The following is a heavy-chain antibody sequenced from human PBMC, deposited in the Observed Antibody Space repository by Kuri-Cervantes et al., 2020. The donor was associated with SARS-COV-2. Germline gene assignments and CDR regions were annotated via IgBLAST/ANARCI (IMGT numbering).Heavy chain of an antibody. CDR2: IYPGDSDT. Sequence: GESLKISCEVSGFLFSASAIHWVRQGSGKGLEWMGIIYPGDSDTRYSPSFQGQVTISADKSISTAYLQWSSLKASDTAMYYCASLTGELILGNAFDIWGQGTMVTVSS. D-gene: IGHD1-26*01. CDR3: ASLTGELILGNAFDI. J-gene: IGHJ3*02. CDR1: GFLFSASA. V-gene: IGHV5-51*01.